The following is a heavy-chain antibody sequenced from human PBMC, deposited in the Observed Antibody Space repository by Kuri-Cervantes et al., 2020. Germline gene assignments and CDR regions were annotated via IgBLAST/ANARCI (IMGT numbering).Heavy chain of an antibody. CDR2: ISYDGNNQ. Sequence: GESLKISCAASGFTFSSYGMHWVRQAPGKGLDWVAGISYDGNNQYYADSVKGRFTISRDNSKSTLFLQMNSLRAEDTAVYHCAKDTYYYDRSVYYPDYWGQGTLVTVSS. D-gene: IGHD3-22*01. J-gene: IGHJ4*02. CDR1: GFTFSSYG. V-gene: IGHV3-30*18. CDR3: AKDTYYYDRSVYYPDY.